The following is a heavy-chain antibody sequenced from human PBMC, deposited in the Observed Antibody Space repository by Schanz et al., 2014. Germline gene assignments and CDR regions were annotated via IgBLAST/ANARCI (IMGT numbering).Heavy chain of an antibody. CDR2: ITTGGNT. CDR1: GFTFSTYA. J-gene: IGHJ5*01. D-gene: IGHD2-15*01. V-gene: IGHV3-23*01. Sequence: EVPLLESGGGLVQPGGSLRLSCSASGFTFSTYAMSWARQTPGKGLEWVSSITTGGNTYYRDSVKGRFIVSRDNSKNTLYLEMNRLRVDDTAVYYCSKDKQGSRSDDSWGQGTLVTVSS. CDR3: SKDKQGSRSDDS.